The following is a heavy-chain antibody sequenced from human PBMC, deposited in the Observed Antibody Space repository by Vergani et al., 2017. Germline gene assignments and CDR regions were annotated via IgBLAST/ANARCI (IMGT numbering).Heavy chain of an antibody. CDR1: GGSFSGYY. Sequence: QLQLQESGPGLVKPSETLSLTCAVYGGSFSGYYWSWIRQPPGKGLEWIGEINPSESTNYNPSLKSRVTISVDTSKNKFCLKLSSVTAADTDVYYCASDRGYYYASWSYYNVRGRRAYYGMDVWGQGTTVTVSS. D-gene: IGHD3-10*01. V-gene: IGHV4-34*10. CDR3: ASDRGYYYASWSYYNVRGRRAYYGMDV. J-gene: IGHJ6*02. CDR2: INPSEST.